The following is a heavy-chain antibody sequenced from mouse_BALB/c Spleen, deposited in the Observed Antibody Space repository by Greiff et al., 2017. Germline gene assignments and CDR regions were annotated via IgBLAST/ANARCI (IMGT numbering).Heavy chain of an antibody. CDR3: ARSSLLRLQYFDY. V-gene: IGHV5-17*02. CDR1: GFTFSSFG. Sequence: EVKLVESGGGLVQPGGSRKLSCAASGFTFSSFGMHWVRQAPEKGLEWVAYISSGSSTIYYADTVKGRFTISRDNPKNTLFLQMTSLRSEDTAMYYCARSSLLRLQYFDYWGQGTTLTVSS. J-gene: IGHJ2*01. D-gene: IGHD1-2*01. CDR2: ISSGSSTI.